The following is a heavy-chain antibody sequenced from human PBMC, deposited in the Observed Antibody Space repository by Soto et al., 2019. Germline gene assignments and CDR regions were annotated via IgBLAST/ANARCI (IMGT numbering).Heavy chain of an antibody. D-gene: IGHD1-26*01. Sequence: EAQLVESGGGLVQPGGSLRLSCAASGFSLSSYWMTWVRQVPGKGLEWVANVNRDGSETYYVDSVKGRFTISRDNAKNSLYLQMNSLRAEDTAVYYCAKMSGNYYLGYFDHWGQGTLVTVSS. CDR2: VNRDGSET. CDR1: GFSLSSYW. CDR3: AKMSGNYYLGYFDH. V-gene: IGHV3-7*03. J-gene: IGHJ4*02.